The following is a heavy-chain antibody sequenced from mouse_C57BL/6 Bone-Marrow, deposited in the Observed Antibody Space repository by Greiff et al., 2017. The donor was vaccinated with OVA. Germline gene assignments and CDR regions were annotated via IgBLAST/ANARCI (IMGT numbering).Heavy chain of an antibody. CDR3: ARHEGDSSGYVWFAY. V-gene: IGHV5-6*01. D-gene: IGHD3-2*02. J-gene: IGHJ3*01. Sequence: EVKLVESGGDLVKPGGSLKLSCAASGFTFSSYGMSWVRQTPDKRLEWVATISSGGSYTYYPDSVKGRFTISRDNAKNTLYLQMSSLKSEDTAMYYCARHEGDSSGYVWFAYWGQGTLVTVSA. CDR2: ISSGGSYT. CDR1: GFTFSSYG.